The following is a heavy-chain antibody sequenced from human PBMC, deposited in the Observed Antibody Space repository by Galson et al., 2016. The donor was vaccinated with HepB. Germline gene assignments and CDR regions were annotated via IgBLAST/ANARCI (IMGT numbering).Heavy chain of an antibody. V-gene: IGHV3-15*01. Sequence: SLRLSCAVSGFTFSNAWMSWVRQAPGKGLEWVGRIKSKTDGGTTDYAAPVKGRFTISRDDSKNTLYLQMNSLKIEDTAVYYCTTKGNSIPPYYNYYGMDVWGKGTTVTVSS. D-gene: IGHD4-11*01. CDR2: IKSKTDGGTT. CDR3: TTKGNSIPPYYNYYGMDV. CDR1: GFTFSNAW. J-gene: IGHJ6*04.